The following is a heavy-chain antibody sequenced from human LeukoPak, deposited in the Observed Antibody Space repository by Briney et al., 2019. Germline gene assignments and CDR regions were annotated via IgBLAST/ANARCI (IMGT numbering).Heavy chain of an antibody. Sequence: GGSLRLSCAASGFTVSSNYMNWVRQAPGKGLEWVSVIYSGGTTYYADSVKGRFTISRDNSKNTLYLQMNSLRAEDTAVYYCARGYSYGYGIDYWGQGTLVTVSS. CDR2: IYSGGTT. CDR3: ARGYSYGYGIDY. V-gene: IGHV3-66*01. CDR1: GFTVSSNY. J-gene: IGHJ4*02. D-gene: IGHD5-18*01.